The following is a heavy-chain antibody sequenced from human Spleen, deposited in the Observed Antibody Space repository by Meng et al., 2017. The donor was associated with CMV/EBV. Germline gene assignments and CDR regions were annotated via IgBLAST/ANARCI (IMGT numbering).Heavy chain of an antibody. CDR2: INHSGST. Sequence: AFSGRSFSGPYLSWLRQPPGKGLEWFGEINHSGSTNYHPSLTRRLTISVDTSKKQFSLKLSSVTAADTAVYYCAMAPRWLVRPPYDYWGQGTLVTVSS. CDR1: GRSFSGPY. J-gene: IGHJ4*02. V-gene: IGHV4-34*01. D-gene: IGHD6-19*01. CDR3: AMAPRWLVRPPYDY.